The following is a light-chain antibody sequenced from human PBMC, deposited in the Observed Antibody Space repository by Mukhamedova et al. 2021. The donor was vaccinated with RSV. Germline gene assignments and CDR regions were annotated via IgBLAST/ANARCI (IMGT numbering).Light chain of an antibody. Sequence: WYQRRVHGKAPNLLINAVSGLQSGVPSRFSASGSGTDFTLTIGGLQPEDFATYYCQQSHSIPRTFGQGTTVEI. J-gene: IGKJ1*01. V-gene: IGKV1-39*01. CDR3: QQSHSIPRT. CDR2: AVS.